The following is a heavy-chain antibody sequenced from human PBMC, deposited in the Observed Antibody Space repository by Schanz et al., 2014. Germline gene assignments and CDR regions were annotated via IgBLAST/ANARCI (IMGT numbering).Heavy chain of an antibody. CDR1: GFTFNSYA. J-gene: IGHJ4*02. Sequence: DVQLLESGGGLVQPGGSLRLSCAASGFTFNSYAMTWVRQAPGKGLEWVSSISSSSSYIYYADSVKGRFTISRDNAKNSLYLQMNSLRAGDTAVYYCARGTDWNLHYWGQGALVTVSS. V-gene: IGHV3-21*01. CDR3: ARGTDWNLHY. CDR2: ISSSSSYI. D-gene: IGHD1-1*01.